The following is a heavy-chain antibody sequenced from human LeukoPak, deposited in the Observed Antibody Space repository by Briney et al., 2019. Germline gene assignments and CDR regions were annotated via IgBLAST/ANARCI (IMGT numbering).Heavy chain of an antibody. CDR1: GFTFSSYA. J-gene: IGHJ4*02. Sequence: GGSLRLSCAASGFTFSSYAMSWVRQAPGKGLEWVSAICGSGGSTYYAGSVKGRFTISRDNSKNTLYLQMNSLRAEDTAVYYCAKADRACYYDSSEGYYFDYWGQGTLVTASS. CDR3: AKADRACYYDSSEGYYFDY. CDR2: ICGSGGST. D-gene: IGHD3-22*01. V-gene: IGHV3-23*01.